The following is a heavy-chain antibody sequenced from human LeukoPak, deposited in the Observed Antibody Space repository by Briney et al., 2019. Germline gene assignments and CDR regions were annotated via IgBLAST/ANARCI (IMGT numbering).Heavy chain of an antibody. CDR2: IYYSGST. D-gene: IGHD3-22*01. CDR1: GGSISSYY. CDR3: ARASLYDNSAYYLDY. V-gene: IGHV4-59*01. Sequence: SETLSLTCTVSGGSISSYYWSWIRQPPGKGLEWIGYIYYSGSTNYKPSLKSRVTISVDTSKNQFSLKLSSVTAADTAVYYCARASLYDNSAYYLDYWGQGTLVTVSS. J-gene: IGHJ4*02.